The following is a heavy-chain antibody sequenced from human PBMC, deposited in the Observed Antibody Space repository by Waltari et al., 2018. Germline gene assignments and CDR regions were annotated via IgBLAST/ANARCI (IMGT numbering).Heavy chain of an antibody. CDR3: ARARRVQGVLYYFDY. Sequence: QVQLQESGSGLVKPSETLSLTCTVSGGSISSYYWSWIRQPPGKGLEWIGYIYYSGSTNYNPSLKSRVTISVDTYKNQFSLKLSSVTAADTAVYYCARARRVQGVLYYFDYWGQGTLVTVSS. J-gene: IGHJ4*02. CDR1: GGSISSYY. CDR2: IYYSGST. D-gene: IGHD3-10*01. V-gene: IGHV4-59*01.